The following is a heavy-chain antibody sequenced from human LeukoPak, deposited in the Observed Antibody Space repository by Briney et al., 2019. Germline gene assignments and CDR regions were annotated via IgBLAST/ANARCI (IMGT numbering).Heavy chain of an antibody. V-gene: IGHV4-4*07. Sequence: SETLSLTCTVSGGSISSYYWSWIRQPAGKGLEWIGRIHTSGSTNYNPSLKSRVTMSVDTSKNQFSLKLSSVTAADTAVYYCAREGYSSSWDSYYYYYMDVWGKGTTVTVSS. J-gene: IGHJ6*03. CDR3: AREGYSSSWDSYYYYYMDV. CDR1: GGSISSYY. CDR2: IHTSGST. D-gene: IGHD6-13*01.